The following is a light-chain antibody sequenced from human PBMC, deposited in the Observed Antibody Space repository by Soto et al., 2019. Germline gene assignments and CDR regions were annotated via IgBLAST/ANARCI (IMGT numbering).Light chain of an antibody. CDR1: SSNIGAGYD. CDR2: GNS. J-gene: IGLJ2*01. Sequence: QSVLTQPPSVSGATGQRVTISCTGSSSNIGAGYDVHWYQQLPGTAPKLLIYGNSNRPSGVPDRFSGSKSGTSASLAITGLQAEDEADYYCQSYDSSLSASVFGGGTKLTVL. V-gene: IGLV1-40*01. CDR3: QSYDSSLSASV.